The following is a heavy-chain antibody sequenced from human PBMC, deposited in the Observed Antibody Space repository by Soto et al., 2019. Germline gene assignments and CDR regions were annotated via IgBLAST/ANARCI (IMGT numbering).Heavy chain of an antibody. Sequence: GGSLRLSCAASRFIFSDYAMNWVRQAPGKGLEWVSSISGSNTDRYYADSVKGRLIISRDNAKNSLYLQMNSLRAEDTAVYYCARDYDFWSGPSWRGMDGWGQGTTVTVSS. CDR2: ISGSNTDR. D-gene: IGHD3-3*01. CDR3: ARDYDFWSGPSWRGMDG. CDR1: RFIFSDYA. J-gene: IGHJ6*02. V-gene: IGHV3-21*01.